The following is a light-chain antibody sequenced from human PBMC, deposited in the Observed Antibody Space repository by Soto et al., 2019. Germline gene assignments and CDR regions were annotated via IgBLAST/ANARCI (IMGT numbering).Light chain of an antibody. CDR2: EVT. CDR3: ASYAGTRLFV. Sequence: QSVLTQPASACGSPGQSLTISCTGTSSDVGFYNFVSWYQQRPGKAPKLVIYEVTKRPSGVPDRFSGSKSGSTASLNVSGLQADDEADYYCASYAGTRLFVFGSGTKVTVL. CDR1: SSDVGFYNF. J-gene: IGLJ1*01. V-gene: IGLV2-8*01.